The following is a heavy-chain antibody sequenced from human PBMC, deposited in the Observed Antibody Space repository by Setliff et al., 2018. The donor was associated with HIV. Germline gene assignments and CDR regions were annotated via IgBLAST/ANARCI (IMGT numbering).Heavy chain of an antibody. CDR1: GGSINNDIYF. CDR2: IYYSGST. Sequence: SETLSLTCTVSGGSINNDIYFWSWIRQYPGKGLEWIGYIYYSGSTYYNPSLKSRITISVDTSKNQFSLRLSSVTAADTAVYYCARHSITLVVGVPERDDAFDIWGQGTMVTVSS. J-gene: IGHJ3*02. CDR3: ARHSITLVVGVPERDDAFDI. D-gene: IGHD3-22*01. V-gene: IGHV4-31*03.